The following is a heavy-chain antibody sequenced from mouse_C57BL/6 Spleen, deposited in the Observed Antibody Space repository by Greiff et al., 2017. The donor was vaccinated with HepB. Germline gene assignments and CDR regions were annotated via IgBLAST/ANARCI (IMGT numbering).Heavy chain of an antibody. J-gene: IGHJ3*01. V-gene: IGHV1-69*01. CDR3: ARDRGFAY. Sequence: QVHVKQPGAELVMPGASVKLSCKASGYTFTSYWMHWVKQRPGQGLEWIGEIDPSDSYTNYNQKFKGKSTLTVDKSSSTAYMQLSSLTSEDSAVYYCARDRGFAYWGQGTLVTVSA. CDR1: GYTFTSYW. CDR2: IDPSDSYT.